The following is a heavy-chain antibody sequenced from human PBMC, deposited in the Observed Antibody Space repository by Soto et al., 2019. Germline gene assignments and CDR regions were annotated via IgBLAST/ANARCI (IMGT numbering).Heavy chain of an antibody. CDR1: GFTFSDYG. V-gene: IGHV3-23*01. CDR3: AQDRGCSGSTCYQAY. J-gene: IGHJ4*02. D-gene: IGHD2-2*01. Sequence: GGSLRLSCAASGFTFSDYGLSWVRQAPGKGLEWVSSISGSRGSTTYYTGSVKGRFTISRDNSKNTLYLQMNSLRVEDTAVYYCAQDRGCSGSTCYQAYWGPGTLVTVSS. CDR2: ISGSRGSTT.